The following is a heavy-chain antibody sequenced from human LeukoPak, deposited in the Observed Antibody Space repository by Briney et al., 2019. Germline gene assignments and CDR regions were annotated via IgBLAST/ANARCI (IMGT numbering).Heavy chain of an antibody. CDR2: IRSKANSYAT. D-gene: IGHD3-10*01. J-gene: IGHJ4*02. Sequence: GGSLRLSCAASGFTFSGSAMHWVRQASGKGLEWVGRIRSKANSYATAYAASVKGRFTISRDDSKNTAYLQMNSLKTEDTAVYYSTIQYPEYYYGSGSYPLDYWGQGTLVTVSS. V-gene: IGHV3-73*01. CDR3: TIQYPEYYYGSGSYPLDY. CDR1: GFTFSGSA.